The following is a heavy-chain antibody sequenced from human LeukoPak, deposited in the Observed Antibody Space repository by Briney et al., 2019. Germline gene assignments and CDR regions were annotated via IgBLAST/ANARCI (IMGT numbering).Heavy chain of an antibody. J-gene: IGHJ4*02. Sequence: GGSLRLSCVASGFTFRSYAMHWVRQAPGKGLEWVAFIRYDGSNKEYAVSVKGRFTVSRDNSKNTMYVQKNGLRPEDTAIYYCVNDEGATSPDYWGQGTLVTVSS. CDR2: IRYDGSNK. V-gene: IGHV3-30*02. D-gene: IGHD1-1*01. CDR3: VNDEGATSPDY. CDR1: GFTFRSYA.